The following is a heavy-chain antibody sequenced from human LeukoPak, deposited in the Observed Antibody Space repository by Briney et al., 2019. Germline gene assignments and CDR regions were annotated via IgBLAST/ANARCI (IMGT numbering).Heavy chain of an antibody. CDR2: IDWDDDK. CDR3: ARLQGSTIGAKWFDP. Sequence: SGPTLVTPPQTLTLTGTFSGFSPTTAEMRVSWIRQPPVKALEWLPRIDWDDDKLYSTSQKTRLTISKGTSKNQVVLTTTNMDPVDTATYYCARLQGSTIGAKWFDPWGQGTLVTVSS. J-gene: IGHJ5*02. CDR1: GFSPTTAEMR. D-gene: IGHD4/OR15-4a*01. V-gene: IGHV2-70*04.